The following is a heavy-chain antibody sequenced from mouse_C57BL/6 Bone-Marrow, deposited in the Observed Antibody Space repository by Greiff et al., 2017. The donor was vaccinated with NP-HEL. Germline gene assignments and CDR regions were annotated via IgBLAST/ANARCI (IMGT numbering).Heavy chain of an antibody. D-gene: IGHD3-3*01. Sequence: QVQLQQSGPGLMQPSQSLSITCTVSGFSLTSYGVHWVRQSPGKGLEWLGVIWSGGSADYNAAFISRLSISKDNSKSHVFLKMNRPEADDTAIDYCARNYPGLDYWGKGTTLTVSS. CDR2: IWSGGSA. CDR3: ARNYPGLDY. J-gene: IGHJ2*01. CDR1: GFSLTSYG. V-gene: IGHV2-2*01.